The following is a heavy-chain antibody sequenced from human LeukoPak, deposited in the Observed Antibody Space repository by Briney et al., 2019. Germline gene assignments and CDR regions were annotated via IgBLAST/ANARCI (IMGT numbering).Heavy chain of an antibody. CDR3: ARGSGPYASDI. Sequence: ASVKVSCKASGGTFSSYAISWVRQAPGQGLEWMGWINPNSDDTNYAQKFQGRVTMTRDTSISTAYMELSGLRSDDTAVYYCARGSGPYASDIWGQGTMVTVSS. CDR2: INPNSDDT. V-gene: IGHV1-2*02. CDR1: GGTFSSYA. J-gene: IGHJ3*02.